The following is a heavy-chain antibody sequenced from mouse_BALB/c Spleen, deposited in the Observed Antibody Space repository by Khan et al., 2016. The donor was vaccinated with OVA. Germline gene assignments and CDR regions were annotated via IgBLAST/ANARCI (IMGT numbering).Heavy chain of an antibody. V-gene: IGHV1S41*01. Sequence: DLVKPGASVKLSCKASGYTFTSYWINWIKQRPGQGLEWIGRIGPGSGSTYYNEMFKGKATLTVDTSSSKAYMQLSSLSSEDSAVYFCARENYSGRTCYAMDYWGQGTSVTVSS. CDR2: IGPGSGST. CDR3: ARENYSGRTCYAMDY. CDR1: GYTFTSYW. D-gene: IGHD1-1*01. J-gene: IGHJ4*01.